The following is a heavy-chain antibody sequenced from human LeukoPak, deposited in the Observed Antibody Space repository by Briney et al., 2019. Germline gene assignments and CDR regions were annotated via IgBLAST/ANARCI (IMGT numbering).Heavy chain of an antibody. J-gene: IGHJ2*01. D-gene: IGHD2-2*01. Sequence: ASVKVSCKASGYTFTSYYMHWVRQAPGQGLEWMGIINPSGGSTSYAQKFQGRVTMTRDMSTSTAYMELSSLRSEDTAVYYCARSRVGYCSSTSCYAGDWYFDLWGRGTLVTVSS. V-gene: IGHV1-46*01. CDR2: INPSGGST. CDR1: GYTFTSYY. CDR3: ARSRVGYCSSTSCYAGDWYFDL.